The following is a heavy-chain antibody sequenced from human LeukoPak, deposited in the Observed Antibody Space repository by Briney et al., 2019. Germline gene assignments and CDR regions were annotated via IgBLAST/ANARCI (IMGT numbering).Heavy chain of an antibody. J-gene: IGHJ4*02. V-gene: IGHV3-23*01. CDR3: AKTGEAMIVVVDSFDY. D-gene: IGHD3-22*01. CDR1: GFTFSSYA. Sequence: GGSLRLSCAASGFTFSSYAMSWVRQAPGKGLEWVSAISGSGGSTYYADSVKGRLTISRDNSKNTLYLQMNSLRAEDTAVYYCAKTGEAMIVVVDSFDYWGQGTLVTVSS. CDR2: ISGSGGST.